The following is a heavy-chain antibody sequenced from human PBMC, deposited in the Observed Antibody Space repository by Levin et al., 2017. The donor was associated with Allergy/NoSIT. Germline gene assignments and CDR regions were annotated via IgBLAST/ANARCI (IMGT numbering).Heavy chain of an antibody. CDR3: ARQLGNFWSGYNYFDY. D-gene: IGHD3-3*01. CDR1: GFTFSSYE. J-gene: IGHJ4*02. CDR2: ISSSGSTI. V-gene: IGHV3-48*03. Sequence: GGSLRLSCAASGFTFSSYEMNRVRQAPGKGLEWVSYISSSGSTIYYADSVKGRFTISRDNAKNLLYLQMNSLRAEDTAVYYCARQLGNFWSGYNYFDYWGQGTLVTVSS.